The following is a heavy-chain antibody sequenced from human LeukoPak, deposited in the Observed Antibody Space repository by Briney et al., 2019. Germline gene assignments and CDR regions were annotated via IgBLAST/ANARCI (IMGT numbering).Heavy chain of an antibody. CDR3: AIFSRITIFGVVTPDNYY. V-gene: IGHV4-39*01. J-gene: IGHJ4*02. Sequence: KPSETLSLPCTVSGGSISSSSYYWGWIRQPPGKGLEWIGSIYYSGSTYYNPSLKSRVTISVDTSKNQFSLKLSSVTAADTAVYYCAIFSRITIFGVVTPDNYYWGQGTLVTVSS. D-gene: IGHD3-3*01. CDR1: GGSISSSSYY. CDR2: IYYSGST.